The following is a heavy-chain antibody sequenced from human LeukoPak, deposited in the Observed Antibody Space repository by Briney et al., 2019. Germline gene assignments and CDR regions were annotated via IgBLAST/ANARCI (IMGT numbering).Heavy chain of an antibody. V-gene: IGHV4-39*07. Sequence: SETLSLTCTVSGGSISSSSYYWGWIRQPPGKGLEWIGSIYYSGSTYYNPSLKSRVTISVDTSKNQFSLKLSSVAAADTAVYYCARDVSGSLDYWGQGTLVTVSS. CDR1: GGSISSSSYY. CDR2: IYYSGST. CDR3: ARDVSGSLDY. J-gene: IGHJ4*02. D-gene: IGHD1-26*01.